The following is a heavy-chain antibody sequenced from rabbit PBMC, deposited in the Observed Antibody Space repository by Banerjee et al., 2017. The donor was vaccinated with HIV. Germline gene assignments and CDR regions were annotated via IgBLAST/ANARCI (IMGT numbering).Heavy chain of an antibody. V-gene: IGHV1S40*01. CDR3: ARDTGTSFSTYGMDL. J-gene: IGHJ6*01. D-gene: IGHD8-1*01. Sequence: EESGGDLVKPGASLTLTCIASGVSFSVSSYMCWVRQAPGKGLEWITCINAVTGKAVYASWAKGRFTFSKTSSTTVTLQMTSLTAADTATYFCARDTGTSFSTYGMDLWGPGTLVTVS. CDR1: GVSFSVSSY. CDR2: INAVTGKA.